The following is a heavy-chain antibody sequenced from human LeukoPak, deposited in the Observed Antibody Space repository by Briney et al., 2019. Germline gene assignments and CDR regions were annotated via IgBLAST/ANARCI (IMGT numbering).Heavy chain of an antibody. D-gene: IGHD3-22*01. J-gene: IGHJ2*01. CDR1: GYSISSGYY. CDR3: ARQNFYYYDSSGLGGFDL. CDR2: IYYSGST. V-gene: IGHV4-38-2*02. Sequence: PSETLSLTCTVSGYSISSGYYWGWIRQPPGKGLEWIGYIYYSGSTNYNPSLKSRVTISVDTSKNQFSLKLSSVTAADTAVYYCARQNFYYYDSSGLGGFDLWGRGTLVTVSS.